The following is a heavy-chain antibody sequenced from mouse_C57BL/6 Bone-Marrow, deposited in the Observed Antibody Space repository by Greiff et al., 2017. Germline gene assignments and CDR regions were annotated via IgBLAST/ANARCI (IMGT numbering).Heavy chain of an antibody. CDR3: TTPSGYEGGWFAY. CDR2: IDPENGDT. J-gene: IGHJ3*01. V-gene: IGHV14-4*01. CDR1: GFNIKDDY. Sequence: VQLQQSGAELVRPGASVTLSCTASGFNIKDDYMHWVKQRPEQGLEWIGWIDPENGDTEYAAKFPGKATLTADTSSNTAYLQLSRLTSEDTAVYYCTTPSGYEGGWFAYWGQGTRVTVAA. D-gene: IGHD2-2*01.